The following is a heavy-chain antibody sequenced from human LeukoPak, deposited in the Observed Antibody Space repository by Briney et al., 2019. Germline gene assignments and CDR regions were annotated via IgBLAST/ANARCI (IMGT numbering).Heavy chain of an antibody. CDR3: ARGQALAQ. CDR2: INQNGNEK. CDR1: GFTFSTNW. V-gene: IGHV3-7*01. J-gene: IGHJ4*02. Sequence: GGSLRRSCAASGFTFSTNWMTWVRQAPGKGPEWVANINQNGNEKHYVDSVKGRFTISRDNAKKSLYMQMNSLRAEDTALYYCARGQALAQWGLGILVTVSS.